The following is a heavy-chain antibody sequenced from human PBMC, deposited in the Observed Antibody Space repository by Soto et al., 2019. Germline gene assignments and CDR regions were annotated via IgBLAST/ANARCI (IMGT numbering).Heavy chain of an antibody. CDR1: GFSISSGYY. CDR3: ARDWYRDGYKGGYFDY. V-gene: IGHV4-38-2*02. Sequence: SETLSLTCTVSGFSISSGYYWGWVRQPPGKGLEWIGSMYQSGTTYYNPSLKSRVTISINTSKNQFSLKLTSVTAADTAVYYCARDWYRDGYKGGYFDYWGQGTLVTVSS. CDR2: MYQSGTT. J-gene: IGHJ4*02. D-gene: IGHD1-26*01.